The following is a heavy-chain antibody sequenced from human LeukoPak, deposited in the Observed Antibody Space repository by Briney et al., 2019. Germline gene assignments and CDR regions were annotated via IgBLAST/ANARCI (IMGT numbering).Heavy chain of an antibody. D-gene: IGHD1-26*01. J-gene: IGHJ4*02. CDR3: AREGAIVGATHLVDY. CDR1: GYTFTDYY. CDR2: INPNSGRT. Sequence: ASVKVSFKPSGYTFTDYYMHWVPQAPGQGREWMGWINPNSGRTNYAQKLQGRVTMTRDTSISTAYMELSRLRSDDTAVYYCAREGAIVGATHLVDYWGQGTLVSVSS. V-gene: IGHV1-2*02.